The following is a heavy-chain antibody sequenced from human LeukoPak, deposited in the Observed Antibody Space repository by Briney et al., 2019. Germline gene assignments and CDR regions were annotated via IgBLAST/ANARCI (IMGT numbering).Heavy chain of an antibody. J-gene: IGHJ4*02. V-gene: IGHV4-34*01. CDR3: ARGPNYGGNPKDFDY. D-gene: IGHD4-23*01. CDR2: INHSGST. CDR1: GGSSSGYY. Sequence: TSETLSLTCAVYGGSSSGYYWSWIRQPPGKGLEWIGEINHSGSTNYNPSLKSRVTISVDTSKNQFSLKLSSVTAADTAVYYCARGPNYGGNPKDFDYSGQGTLFTVSS.